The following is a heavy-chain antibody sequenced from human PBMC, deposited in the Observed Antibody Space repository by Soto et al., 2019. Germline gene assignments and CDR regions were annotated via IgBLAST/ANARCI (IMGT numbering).Heavy chain of an antibody. CDR2: ITSSGSEV. Sequence: PGGSLRLSFAASGFTFSGSAMTWVRQAPGKWLEYVSSITSSGSEVFHAASVKGRFTMSRDNSKNMLYLQMNSLRAEDTAVYYCAKEGYDTGWYWDXWGQGALVTVSX. J-gene: IGHJ4*02. CDR3: AKEGYDTGWYWDX. CDR1: GFTFSGSA. V-gene: IGHV3-23*01. D-gene: IGHD6-19*01.